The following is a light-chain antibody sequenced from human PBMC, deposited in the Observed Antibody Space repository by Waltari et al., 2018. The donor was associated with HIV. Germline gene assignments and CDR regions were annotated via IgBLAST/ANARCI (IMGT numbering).Light chain of an antibody. CDR2: RNN. CDR1: SSNIRSKD. V-gene: IGLV1-47*01. CDR3: AVWDDSLSGPV. Sequence: QSVLTQPPSASGTPGQRVTISWSGSSSNIRSKDAYWYQQLPGTAPKLLIYRNNQRPSGVPDLFSGSKSGTSASLAISGLRSDDKADYYCAVWDDSLSGPVFGGGTKLTVL. J-gene: IGLJ3*02.